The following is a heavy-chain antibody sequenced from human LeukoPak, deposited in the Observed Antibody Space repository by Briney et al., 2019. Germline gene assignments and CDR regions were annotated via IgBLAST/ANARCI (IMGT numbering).Heavy chain of an antibody. CDR2: ISSSSYI. Sequence: GGSLRLSCAASGFTFSSYSMNWVRQAPGKGLEWVSSISSSSYIYYADSVKGRFTISRDNAKNSLYLQMNSLRAEDTAVYYCARVGYYDSSGYRGFDPWGQGTLVTVSS. D-gene: IGHD3-22*01. CDR3: ARVGYYDSSGYRGFDP. V-gene: IGHV3-21*01. J-gene: IGHJ5*02. CDR1: GFTFSSYS.